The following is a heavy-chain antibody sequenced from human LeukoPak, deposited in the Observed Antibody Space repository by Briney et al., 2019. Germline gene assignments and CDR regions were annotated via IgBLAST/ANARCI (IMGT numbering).Heavy chain of an antibody. CDR1: GFTFSDYY. Sequence: GGSLRPSCAASGFTFSDYYMSWIRQAPGKGLEWVSYISSSGSTIYYADCVKGRFTISRDNAKNSLYLQMNSLRAEDTAVYYCAGRSTYYYDSSGYPWGQGTLVTVSS. CDR2: ISSSGSTI. D-gene: IGHD3-22*01. CDR3: AGRSTYYYDSSGYP. J-gene: IGHJ5*02. V-gene: IGHV3-11*01.